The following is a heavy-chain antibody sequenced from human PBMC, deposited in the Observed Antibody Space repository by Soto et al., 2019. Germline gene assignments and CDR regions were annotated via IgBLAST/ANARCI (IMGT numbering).Heavy chain of an antibody. CDR2: IYWDDDK. Sequence: QITLKESGPTLVKPTQTLTLTCTFSGFSLSTSGVGVGWIRQPPGKALEWLALIYWDDDKRYSPSLKSRLTITKDSSKNQVVLTMTNMDPVDTATYFCVHSGTFHYDYFYGMDVWGQGTTGTVS. J-gene: IGHJ6*02. CDR3: VHSGTFHYDYFYGMDV. D-gene: IGHD1-1*01. V-gene: IGHV2-5*02. CDR1: GFSLSTSGVG.